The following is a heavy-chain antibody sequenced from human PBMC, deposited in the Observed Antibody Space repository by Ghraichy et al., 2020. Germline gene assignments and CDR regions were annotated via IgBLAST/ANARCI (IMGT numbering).Heavy chain of an antibody. CDR1: GGSISSSSYY. CDR2: IYYSGST. D-gene: IGHD6-13*01. Sequence: SETLSLTCTVSGGSISSSSYYWGWISQPPGKGLEWIGSIYYSGSTYYNPSLKSRVTISVDTSKNQFSLKLSSVTAADTAVYYCARGCIAAAGTIDYWGQGTLVTVSS. CDR3: ARGCIAAAGTIDY. V-gene: IGHV4-39*01. J-gene: IGHJ4*02.